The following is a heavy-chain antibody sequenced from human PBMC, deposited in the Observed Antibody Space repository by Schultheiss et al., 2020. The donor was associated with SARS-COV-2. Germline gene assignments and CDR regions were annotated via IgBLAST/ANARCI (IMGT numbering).Heavy chain of an antibody. J-gene: IGHJ6*02. V-gene: IGHV5-51*01. D-gene: IGHD6-13*01. CDR3: ASSRIAAAGTDYYYYYYGMDV. CDR2: IDPDDSDI. Sequence: GESLKISCKGSGYSFTNYWIGWVRQKPGKGLEWMGLIDPDDSDIRYSPSFQGQVTISADKSISTAYLQWSSLKASDTAMYYCASSRIAAAGTDYYYYYYGMDVWGQGTTVTVSS. CDR1: GYSFTNYW.